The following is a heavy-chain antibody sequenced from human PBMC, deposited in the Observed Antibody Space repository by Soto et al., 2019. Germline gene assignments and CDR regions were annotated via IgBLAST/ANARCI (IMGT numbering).Heavy chain of an antibody. CDR1: GFTFSSYW. D-gene: IGHD6-13*01. V-gene: IGHV3-74*01. CDR2: INSDGSST. Sequence: VQLVESGGGLVQPGGSLRLSCAASGFTFSSYWMHWVRQAPGKGLVWVSRINSDGSSTSYADSVKGRFTISRDNVKNTLYLQMNSLRAEDTAVYYCARLGKEQPPQAYGMDVWGQGTTVTVSS. CDR3: ARLGKEQPPQAYGMDV. J-gene: IGHJ6*02.